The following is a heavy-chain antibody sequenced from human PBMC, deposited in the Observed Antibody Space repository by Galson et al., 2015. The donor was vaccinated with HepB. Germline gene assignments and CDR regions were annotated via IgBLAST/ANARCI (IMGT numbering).Heavy chain of an antibody. J-gene: IGHJ4*02. D-gene: IGHD3-10*01. CDR2: ISYDGSNK. Sequence: SLRLSCAASGFTFSSYAMHWVRQAPGKGLEWVAVISYDGSNKYYADSVKGRFTISRDNSKNMLYLQISSLKAEDTAVYYCARGLRDLWFGESLDYWGQGTLVTVSS. V-gene: IGHV3-30*04. CDR3: ARGLRDLWFGESLDY. CDR1: GFTFSSYA.